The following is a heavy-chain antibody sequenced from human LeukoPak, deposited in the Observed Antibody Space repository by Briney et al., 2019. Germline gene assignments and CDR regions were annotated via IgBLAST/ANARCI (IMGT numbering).Heavy chain of an antibody. V-gene: IGHV4-39*01. J-gene: IGHJ3*02. D-gene: IGHD3-16*02. CDR1: GGSISSSSYY. Sequence: PSETLSLTCTVSGGSISSSSYYWGWIRQPPGKGLEWIGSIYYSGSTYYNPSLKSRVTISVDTSKNQFSLKLSSVTAADTAVYYCASFDSANYDYVWGSYHPDAFDIWGQGTMVTVSS. CDR3: ASFDSANYDYVWGSYHPDAFDI. CDR2: IYYSGST.